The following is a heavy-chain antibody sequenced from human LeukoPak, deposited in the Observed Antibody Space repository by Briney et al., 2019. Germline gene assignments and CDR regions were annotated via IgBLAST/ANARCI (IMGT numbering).Heavy chain of an antibody. V-gene: IGHV3-21*01. CDR2: ISSSSSYI. Sequence: PGGSLRLSCAASGFTFSSYNMNWVRQAPGKGLEWVSSISSSSSYIYYADSVKGRFTISRDNAKNSLYLQMNSLRAEDTAVYYCARSGPGACGGDCYSDYWGQGTLVTVSP. J-gene: IGHJ4*02. CDR3: ARSGPGACGGDCYSDY. D-gene: IGHD2-21*02. CDR1: GFTFSSYN.